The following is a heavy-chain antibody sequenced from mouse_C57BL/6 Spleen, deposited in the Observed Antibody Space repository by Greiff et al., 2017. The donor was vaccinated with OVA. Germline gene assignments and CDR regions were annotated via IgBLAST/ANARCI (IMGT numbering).Heavy chain of an antibody. CDR2: ISSGSSTL. CDR1: GFTFSDYG. Sequence: EVKVEESGGGLVKPGGSLKLSCAASGFTFSDYGMHWVRQAPEKGLEWVAYISSGSSTLYYADTVKGRFTISRDNAKNTLFLQMTSLRSEDTAMYYCARRYDYDAAMDYWGQGTSVTVSS. V-gene: IGHV5-17*01. CDR3: ARRYDYDAAMDY. J-gene: IGHJ4*01. D-gene: IGHD2-4*01.